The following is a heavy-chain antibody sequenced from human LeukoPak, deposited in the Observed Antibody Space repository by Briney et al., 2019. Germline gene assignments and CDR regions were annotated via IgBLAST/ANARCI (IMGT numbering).Heavy chain of an antibody. D-gene: IGHD3-9*01. CDR3: VGTYDILTGYTPYFDY. V-gene: IGHV4-61*02. J-gene: IGHJ4*02. CDR2: IYTSRST. CDR1: GGSISSGSYY. Sequence: PSETLSLTCTVSGGSISSGSYYWSWIRQPAGKGLEWIGRIYTSRSTNYNPSLKSRVTISVDTSKNQFSLKLSSVTAADTAVYYCVGTYDILTGYTPYFDYWGQGTLVTVSS.